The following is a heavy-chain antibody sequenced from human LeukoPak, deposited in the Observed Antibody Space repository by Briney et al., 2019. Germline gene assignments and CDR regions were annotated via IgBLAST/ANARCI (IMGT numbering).Heavy chain of an antibody. CDR3: ARVGIAYSYEYYFDY. CDR1: GGSITNLNYY. Sequence: PSETLSLTCTVSGGSITNLNYYWTWIRQPAGKRLEWIGRIYTSGGTNYNPSLKSRVTMSVDTSKNQFSLKLSSVTAADTAVYYCARVGIAYSYEYYFDYWGQGTLVTVSS. J-gene: IGHJ4*02. V-gene: IGHV4-4*07. D-gene: IGHD5-18*01. CDR2: IYTSGGT.